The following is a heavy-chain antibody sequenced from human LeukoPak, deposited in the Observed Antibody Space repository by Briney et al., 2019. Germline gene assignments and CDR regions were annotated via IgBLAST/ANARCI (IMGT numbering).Heavy chain of an antibody. J-gene: IGHJ3*02. CDR1: GFTFSSYG. CDR3: ARASMTGGAAGPLGAFDI. D-gene: IGHD6-13*01. V-gene: IGHV3-33*01. Sequence: PGGSLRLSCAASGFTFSSYGMHWVRQAPGKGLEWVAVIWYDGSNKYYADSVKGRFTISRDNSKNTLYLQMNSLRAEDTAVYYCARASMTGGAAGPLGAFDIWGQGTMVTVSS. CDR2: IWYDGSNK.